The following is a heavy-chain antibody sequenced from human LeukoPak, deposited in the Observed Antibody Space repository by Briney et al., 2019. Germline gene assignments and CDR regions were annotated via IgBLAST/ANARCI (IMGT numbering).Heavy chain of an antibody. D-gene: IGHD3-3*01. CDR3: ARRIPAYDFWSGYYRYAFDI. CDR2: IYYSGST. V-gene: IGHV4-39*01. J-gene: IGHJ3*02. CDR1: GGSISSSSYY. Sequence: SETLSLTCTVSGGSISSSSYYWGWIRQPPGKGLEWIGSIYYSGSTYYNPSLKSRVTISVDTSKNQFSLQMSSVTAADTAVYYCARRIPAYDFWSGYYRYAFDIWGQGTMVTVSS.